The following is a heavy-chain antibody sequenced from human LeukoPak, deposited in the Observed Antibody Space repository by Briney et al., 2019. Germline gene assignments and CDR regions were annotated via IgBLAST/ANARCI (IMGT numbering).Heavy chain of an antibody. CDR3: ARHNYGDSRRGFDP. D-gene: IGHD4-17*01. J-gene: IGHJ5*02. CDR2: IYYSGST. V-gene: IGHV4-59*08. CDR1: GGSISSYY. Sequence: PSETLSLTCTVSGGSISSYYWSWIRQPPGKGLEWIGYIYYSGSTNYNPSLKSRVTISVDTSKNQFSLKLSSVTAADTAVYYCARHNYGDSRRGFDPWGQGTLVTVSS.